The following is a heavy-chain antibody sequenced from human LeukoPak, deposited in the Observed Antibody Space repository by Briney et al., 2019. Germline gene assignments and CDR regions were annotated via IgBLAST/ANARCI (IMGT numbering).Heavy chain of an antibody. J-gene: IGHJ6*03. D-gene: IGHD6-13*01. V-gene: IGHV4-4*09. CDR1: GGSISSYY. CDR2: IYTSGST. Sequence: SETLSLTCTVSGGSISSYYWSWIRQPPGKGLEWIGYIYTSGSTNYNPSLKSRVTISVDTSKNQFSLKLSSVTAADTAVYYCARLGYSSSWYDGYYYYYMDVWGKGTTVTVSS. CDR3: ARLGYSSSWYDGYYYYYMDV.